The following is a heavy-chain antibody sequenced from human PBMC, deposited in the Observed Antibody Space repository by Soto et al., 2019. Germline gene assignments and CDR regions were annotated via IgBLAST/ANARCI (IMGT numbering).Heavy chain of an antibody. J-gene: IGHJ2*01. CDR1: GFTFSGSA. D-gene: IGHD5-12*01. V-gene: IGHV3-23*01. CDR2: ISGSGGST. Sequence: EVQLLESGGGLVQPGGSLRLSCAASGFTFSGSAMSWVRQAPGKGLEWVSTISGSGGSTYYADSVKGQFTISRDKSKNTLYLQMNSLRAEDSAVYYCAKTRGYGDYGPIYWYFDLWGRGTLVTVSS. CDR3: AKTRGYGDYGPIYWYFDL.